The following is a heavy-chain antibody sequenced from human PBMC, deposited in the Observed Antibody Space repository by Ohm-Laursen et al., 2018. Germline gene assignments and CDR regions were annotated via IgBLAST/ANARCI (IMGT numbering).Heavy chain of an antibody. V-gene: IGHV3-33*08. D-gene: IGHD2-8*01. Sequence: SLRLSCAASGFTFSSYWMHWVRQAPGKGLEWVAVIWYDGSNQYYADSVKGRFTISRDNSQNTLYLQMNSLRAEDTAVYYCAREDGNCTSAVCYRRFDPWGQGTLVTVSS. CDR2: IWYDGSNQ. CDR3: AREDGNCTSAVCYRRFDP. CDR1: GFTFSSYW. J-gene: IGHJ5*02.